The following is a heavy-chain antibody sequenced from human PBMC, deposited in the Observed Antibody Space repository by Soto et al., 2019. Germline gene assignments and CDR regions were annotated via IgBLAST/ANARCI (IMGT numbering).Heavy chain of an antibody. V-gene: IGHV2-5*02. CDR2: IYWDDDK. CDR1: GFSLSTSGVG. D-gene: IGHD4-4*01. CDR3: AHGRRGDDYNKYSFDS. Sequence: QITLKESGPTLLKPTQTLTLTCTFSGFSLSTSGVGVGWIRQPPGKALEWLALIYWDDDKRYSPSLKSRLTTTKDPSKNQVVLTMTNMAPVDTATYYWAHGRRGDDYNKYSFDSGGQGTLVTVSS. J-gene: IGHJ4*02.